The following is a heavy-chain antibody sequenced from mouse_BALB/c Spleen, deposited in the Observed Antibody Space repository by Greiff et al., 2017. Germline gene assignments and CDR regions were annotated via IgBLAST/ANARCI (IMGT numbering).Heavy chain of an antibody. CDR2: IYPGGGYT. J-gene: IGHJ4*01. Sequence: QVQLQQSGAELVRPGTSVKISCKASGYTFTNYWLGWVKQRPGHGLEWIGDIYPGGGYTNYNEKFKGKATLTADTSSSTAYMQLSSLTSEDSAVYFCARETTVLGDYYAMDYWGQGTSVTVSS. CDR3: ARETTVLGDYYAMDY. CDR1: GYTFTNYW. D-gene: IGHD1-1*01. V-gene: IGHV1-63*02.